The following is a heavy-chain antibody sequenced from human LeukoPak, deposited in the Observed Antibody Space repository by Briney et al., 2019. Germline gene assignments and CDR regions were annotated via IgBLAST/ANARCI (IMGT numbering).Heavy chain of an antibody. CDR2: ISAYNGNT. CDR1: GYTFTIYG. J-gene: IGHJ6*02. V-gene: IGHV1-18*01. CDR3: ASYKGGSCSDRFCYYYGMDV. D-gene: IGHD2-15*01. Sequence: ASVKVSCKASGYTFTIYGISWGRQAPGQGREGMGWISAYNGNTNYAQKLQGRVTMTPDTSTSTAYMQLRSLRSDDTAVYYCASYKGGSCSDRFCYYYGMDVWGQGTTVTVSS.